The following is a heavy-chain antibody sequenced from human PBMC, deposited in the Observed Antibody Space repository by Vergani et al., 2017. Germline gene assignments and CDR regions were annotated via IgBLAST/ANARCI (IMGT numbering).Heavy chain of an antibody. CDR2: IYYSGST. D-gene: IGHD5-18*01. CDR1: GGSISSYY. V-gene: IGHV4-59*08. J-gene: IGHJ4*02. Sequence: QVQLQESGPGLVKPSETLSLTCTVSGGSISSYYWSWIRQPPGKGLEWIGYIYYSGSTNYNPSLKSRVTISVDTSKNQFSLKLSSVTAADTAVDYCARVGQGSYGPNGXFDYWGQGTLVTVSS. CDR3: ARVGQGSYGPNGXFDY.